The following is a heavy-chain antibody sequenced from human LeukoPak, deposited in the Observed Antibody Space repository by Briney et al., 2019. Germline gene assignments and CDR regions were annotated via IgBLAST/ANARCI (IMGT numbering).Heavy chain of an antibody. CDR2: INHSGST. V-gene: IGHV4-34*01. Sequence: SETLSLTCAVYGGSFSGYYWSWIRQPPGKGLEWIGEINHSGSTNYNPSLKSRVTMSVDTSKNQFSLKLSSVTAADTAVYYCAREAVATMRVPDYYYYYMDVWGKGTTVTISS. CDR1: GGSFSGYY. J-gene: IGHJ6*03. D-gene: IGHD5-12*01. CDR3: AREAVATMRVPDYYYYYMDV.